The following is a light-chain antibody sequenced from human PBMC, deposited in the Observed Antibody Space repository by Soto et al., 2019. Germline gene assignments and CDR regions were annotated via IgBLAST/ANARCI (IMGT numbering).Light chain of an antibody. CDR3: CSYAGSSTYVV. J-gene: IGLJ2*01. V-gene: IGLV2-23*02. Sequence: QSVLTQPASVSGSPGQSITISCTGTSSDVGSYNFVSWYQHHPGKAPKLMIYGVSKRPSGVSNHFSGSKSGNTASLTISGLQAEDEADYYCCSYAGSSTYVVFGGGTKLTVL. CDR2: GVS. CDR1: SSDVGSYNF.